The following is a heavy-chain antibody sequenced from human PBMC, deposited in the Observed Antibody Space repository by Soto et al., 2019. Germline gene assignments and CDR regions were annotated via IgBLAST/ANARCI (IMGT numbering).Heavy chain of an antibody. D-gene: IGHD5-12*01. Sequence: QVQLVQSGDEVRKPGSSVKVSCKASGYIFVNYGIAWVRQAPGQGLEWMGWSSPYSGNTQYASKVQGRVTMTTDPSTSTAYLDLGSLTSGDTALYYCATVDNCVRPTPKDVWGQGTTVTVSS. V-gene: IGHV1-18*01. J-gene: IGHJ6*02. CDR1: GYIFVNYG. CDR2: SSPYSGNT. CDR3: ATVDNCVRPTPKDV.